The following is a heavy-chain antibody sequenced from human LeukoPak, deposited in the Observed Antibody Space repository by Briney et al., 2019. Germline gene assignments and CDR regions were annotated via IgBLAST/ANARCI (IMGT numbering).Heavy chain of an antibody. D-gene: IGHD3-22*01. Sequence: SETLSLTCTVSGGSISSSSYYWGWIRQPPGKGLEWIGSIYYSGSTYYNPSLKSRVTISVDTSKNQFSLKLGSVTAADTAVYYCATWITMIVVVTSYWGQGTLVTVSS. CDR1: GGSISSSSYY. V-gene: IGHV4-39*01. CDR2: IYYSGST. J-gene: IGHJ4*02. CDR3: ATWITMIVVVTSY.